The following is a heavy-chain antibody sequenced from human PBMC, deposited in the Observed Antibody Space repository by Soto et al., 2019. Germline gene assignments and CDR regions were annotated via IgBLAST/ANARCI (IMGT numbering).Heavy chain of an antibody. CDR3: ARPLGWRDAFDI. Sequence: EVQLVESGGGLVQPGGSLRLSCAASGFTFSNYWMSWVRQAPGKGLEWVANIKRDGSEKYYVDSVKGRFTISKDNAKNSLYLQMNSLRAEDTAVYYCARPLGWRDAFDIWGQGTMVTVSS. D-gene: IGHD6-19*01. J-gene: IGHJ3*02. CDR1: GFTFSNYW. CDR2: IKRDGSEK. V-gene: IGHV3-7*01.